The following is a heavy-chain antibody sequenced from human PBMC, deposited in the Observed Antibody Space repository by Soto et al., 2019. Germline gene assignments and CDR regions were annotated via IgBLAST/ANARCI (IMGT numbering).Heavy chain of an antibody. D-gene: IGHD1-7*01. J-gene: IGHJ4*02. Sequence: PGGSLRLSCAASGFTFSSYSMNWVRQAPGKGLEWVSSISSSSSYIYHADSVKGRFTISRDNAKNSLYLQMNSLRAEDTAVYYCARTNSLDYWGQGTLVTVSS. CDR1: GFTFSSYS. V-gene: IGHV3-21*01. CDR2: ISSSSSYI. CDR3: ARTNSLDY.